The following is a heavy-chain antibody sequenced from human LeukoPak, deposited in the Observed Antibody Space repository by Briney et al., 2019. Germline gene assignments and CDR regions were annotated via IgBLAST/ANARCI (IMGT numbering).Heavy chain of an antibody. CDR1: GLTFSSHW. CDR2: ITNDGSST. CDR3: ARDQDDYYDSSGYYPSAFDI. Sequence: GSLRLSCAASGLTFSSHWMHWVRQAPGKGLVWVSRITNDGSSTTYADSVKGRFTISRDNSKNTLYLQMNSLRAEDTAVYYCARDQDDYYDSSGYYPSAFDIWGQGTMVTVSS. V-gene: IGHV3-74*01. J-gene: IGHJ3*02. D-gene: IGHD3-22*01.